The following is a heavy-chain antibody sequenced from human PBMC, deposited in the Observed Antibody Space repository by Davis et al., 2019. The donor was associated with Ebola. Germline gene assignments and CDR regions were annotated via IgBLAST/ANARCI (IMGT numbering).Heavy chain of an antibody. V-gene: IGHV4-59*01. Sequence: SETLSLTCTVSGGSISSYYWSWIRQPPGKGLEWIGYIYYSGSTNYNPSLKSRVTISVDTSKNQFSLKLFSVTAADTAVYYCARGAVAGEIYNWFDPWGQGTLVTVSS. CDR1: GGSISSYY. CDR3: ARGAVAGEIYNWFDP. D-gene: IGHD6-19*01. J-gene: IGHJ5*02. CDR2: IYYSGST.